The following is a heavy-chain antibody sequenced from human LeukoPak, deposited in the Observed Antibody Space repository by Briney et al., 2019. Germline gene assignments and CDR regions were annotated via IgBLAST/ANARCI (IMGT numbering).Heavy chain of an antibody. CDR1: GGSFSGYY. CDR3: ARVGTMVRGVINYYYYGMDV. D-gene: IGHD3-10*01. V-gene: IGHV4-34*01. J-gene: IGHJ6*02. Sequence: SETLSLTCAVYGGSFSGYYWSWIRQPPGKGLEWIGEINHSGSTNYNPSLKSRVTISVDTSKNQFSLKLSSVTAADTAVYYCARVGTMVRGVINYYYYGMDVWGQGTTVTVSS. CDR2: INHSGST.